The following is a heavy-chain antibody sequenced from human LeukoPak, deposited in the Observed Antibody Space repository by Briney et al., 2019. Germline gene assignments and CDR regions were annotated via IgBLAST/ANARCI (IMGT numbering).Heavy chain of an antibody. J-gene: IGHJ1*01. CDR2: IIPIFGTA. CDR3: ASVSSSSGYYRAEYFQH. V-gene: IGHV1-69*13. D-gene: IGHD3-22*01. Sequence: ASVKVSCKASGGTFSSYATSWVRQAPGQGLEWMGGIIPIFGTANYAQKFQGRVTITADESTSTAYMELSSLRSEDTAVYYCASVSSSSGYYRAEYFQHWGQGTLVTVSS. CDR1: GGTFSSYA.